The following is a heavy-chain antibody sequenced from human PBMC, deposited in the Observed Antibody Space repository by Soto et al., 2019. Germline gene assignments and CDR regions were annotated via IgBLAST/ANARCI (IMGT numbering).Heavy chain of an antibody. D-gene: IGHD3-10*01. CDR2: VSAGGDMT. Sequence: DVHVLESGGDLVQPGGSLRLSCAASGFTFNSYAMSWVRQAPGKGLEWVSSVSAGGDMTYYSDSVKGRFTISRDNSNNAPFLQMNSLRIEDTALYYCARGDRGGSGSPASYYYSGLDVWGQGTTVTVS. J-gene: IGHJ6*02. CDR3: ARGDRGGSGSPASYYYSGLDV. V-gene: IGHV3-23*01. CDR1: GFTFNSYA.